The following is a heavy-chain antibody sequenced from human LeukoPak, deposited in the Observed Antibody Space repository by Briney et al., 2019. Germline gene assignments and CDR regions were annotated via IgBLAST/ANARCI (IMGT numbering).Heavy chain of an antibody. CDR1: GGSISGYY. J-gene: IGHJ4*02. Sequence: SETLSLTCTVSGGSISGYYWSWIRQPPGKGLEWIGYIYSTGSTNYNPSFKSRVTISVDTSKSQFSLNLSSVIAADTAVYYCTRRTTVTTLDYWGQGTLVTVSS. D-gene: IGHD4-17*01. CDR3: TRRTTVTTLDY. CDR2: IYSTGST. V-gene: IGHV4-59*01.